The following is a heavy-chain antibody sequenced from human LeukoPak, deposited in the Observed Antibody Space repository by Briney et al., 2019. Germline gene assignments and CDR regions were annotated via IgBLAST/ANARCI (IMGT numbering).Heavy chain of an antibody. CDR1: GFTFSSYA. CDR2: ISGSGGST. V-gene: IGHV3-23*01. Sequence: PGGSLRLSCAASGFTFSSYAMSWVRQAPGKRLEWVSAISGSGGSTYYADSVKGRFTISRDNSKNTLYLQMNSLRAEDTAVYYCASPGKAAAGTGSTGYWGQGTLVTVSS. D-gene: IGHD6-13*01. CDR3: ASPGKAAAGTGSTGY. J-gene: IGHJ4*02.